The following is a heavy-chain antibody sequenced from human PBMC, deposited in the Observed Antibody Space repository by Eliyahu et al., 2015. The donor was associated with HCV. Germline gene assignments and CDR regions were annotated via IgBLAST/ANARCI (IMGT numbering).Heavy chain of an antibody. CDR1: GGSFSGYY. V-gene: IGHV4-34*01. CDR2: INHSGST. CDR3: ARGITMVRGVIIKLHYYGMDV. D-gene: IGHD3-10*01. J-gene: IGHJ6*02. Sequence: QVQLQQWGAGLLKLSETLSLTCAVYGGSFSGYYWSWIRQPPGKGLEWIGEINHSGSTNYNPSLKSRVTISVDTSKNQFSLKLSSVTAADTAVYYCARGITMVRGVIIKLHYYGMDVWGQGTTVTVSS.